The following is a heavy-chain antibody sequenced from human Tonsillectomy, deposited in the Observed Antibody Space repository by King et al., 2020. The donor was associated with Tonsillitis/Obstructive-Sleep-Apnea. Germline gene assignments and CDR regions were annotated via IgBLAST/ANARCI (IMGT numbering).Heavy chain of an antibody. CDR2: INSDGSST. Sequence: VQLVESGGGLVQPGGSLRLSCAASGFTFSSYWMHWVRQAPGKGLVWVSRINSDGSSTSYADSVKGRFTISRDNAKNTLYLQMNSLRAEDTAVYYCARDPVVSISSGLNWFDPWGQATLVTVSS. D-gene: IGHD6-19*01. CDR3: ARDPVVSISSGLNWFDP. CDR1: GFTFSSYW. V-gene: IGHV3-74*01. J-gene: IGHJ5*02.